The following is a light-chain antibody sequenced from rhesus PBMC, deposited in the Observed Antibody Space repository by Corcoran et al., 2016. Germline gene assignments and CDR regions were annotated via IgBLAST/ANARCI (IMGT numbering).Light chain of an antibody. J-gene: IGKJ4*01. CDR3: QQYNSAPLP. V-gene: IGKV1-37*01. CDR1: QGISSY. CDR2: YAA. Sequence: EIQMTQSPSSLSASVGDTVTITCRASQGISSYLAWYQQKPGKAPKPLIYYAANLESGVPSKFSGSGAGTEFTLTISSLQPEDFATYYCQQYNSAPLPFGGGTKVEIK.